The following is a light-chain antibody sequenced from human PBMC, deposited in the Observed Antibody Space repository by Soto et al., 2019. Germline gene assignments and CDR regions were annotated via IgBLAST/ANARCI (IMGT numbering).Light chain of an antibody. J-gene: IGKJ5*01. V-gene: IGKV1-27*01. CDR3: QQYSSVIT. CDR1: QGISNF. Sequence: DIQMTQSPSSLSASVGDRVTITCRASQGISNFLAWYQQKPGKVPKLLISAASTLQSGVPSRFSGSGSGTDFTITITSLQPEDVATYYCQQYSSVITFGQGTRLEIK. CDR2: AAS.